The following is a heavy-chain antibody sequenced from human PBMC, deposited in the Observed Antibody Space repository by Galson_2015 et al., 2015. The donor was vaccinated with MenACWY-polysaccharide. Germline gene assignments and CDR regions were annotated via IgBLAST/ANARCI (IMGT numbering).Heavy chain of an antibody. V-gene: IGHV3-21*01. J-gene: IGHJ6*02. CDR1: GFTFSSYS. CDR3: ARDVGFLEYYYYYGMDV. Sequence: SLRLSCAASGFTFSSYSMNWVRQAPGRGLEWVSSISSSSSYIYYADSVKGRFTISRDNAKNSLYLQMNSLRAEDTAVYYCARDVGFLEYYYYYGMDVWGQGTTVTVSS. CDR2: ISSSSSYI. D-gene: IGHD3-3*01.